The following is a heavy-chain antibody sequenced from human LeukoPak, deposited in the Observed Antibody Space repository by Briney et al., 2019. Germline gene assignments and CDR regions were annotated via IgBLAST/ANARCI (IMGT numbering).Heavy chain of an antibody. J-gene: IGHJ5*02. CDR2: INPSGGST. Sequence: ASVKVSCKASGYTFTSYYMHWVRQAPGQGLEWMGIINPSGGSTSYAQKFQGRVTMTRDTSISTAYMELSRLRSDDTAVYYCARGGRDFWSGYYGPWGQGTLVTVSS. CDR1: GYTFTSYY. V-gene: IGHV1-46*01. CDR3: ARGGRDFWSGYYGP. D-gene: IGHD3-3*01.